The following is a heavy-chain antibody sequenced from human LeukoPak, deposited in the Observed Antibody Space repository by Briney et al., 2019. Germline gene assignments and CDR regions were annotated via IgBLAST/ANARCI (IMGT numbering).Heavy chain of an antibody. CDR3: ARLGFYGSGSYSNDY. J-gene: IGHJ4*02. Sequence: GGSLRLSCAASGLTFSSYWMSWVRQAPGKGLEWVANIKQDGSEKYYVDSVKGRFTISRDNAKNSLYLQMNSLRAEDTAVYYCARLGFYGSGSYSNDYWGQGTLVTVSS. CDR2: IKQDGSEK. D-gene: IGHD3-10*01. CDR1: GLTFSSYW. V-gene: IGHV3-7*01.